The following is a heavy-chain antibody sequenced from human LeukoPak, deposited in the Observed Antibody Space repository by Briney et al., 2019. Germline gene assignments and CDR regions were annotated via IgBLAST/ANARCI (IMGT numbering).Heavy chain of an antibody. J-gene: IGHJ6*04. V-gene: IGHV3-53*01. D-gene: IGHD3-10*01. Sequence: GGSLRHSFAASGLTVSSNYMSWVRQTPGKVLEWVSAIYSGGSTYYADSVKGRFTISRDNSKNTLYLQMTSLRAEDTAVYYCARETDGSGRPYYYYGMDVWGKGTTVPVSS. CDR3: ARETDGSGRPYYYYGMDV. CDR1: GLTVSSNY. CDR2: IYSGGST.